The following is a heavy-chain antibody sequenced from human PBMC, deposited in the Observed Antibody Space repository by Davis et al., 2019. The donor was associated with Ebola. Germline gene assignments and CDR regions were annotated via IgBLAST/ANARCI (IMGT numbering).Heavy chain of an antibody. Sequence: GESLKISCTASGFTSGCCAMNWVRQAPGKGLEWVSGIGSSSNGRHYADSVKGRFTISRDDSKNTVYLQMNSLRAEDTAVYYCAKDLLWWSASDVWGQGTTVTVSS. CDR1: GFTSGCCA. CDR3: AKDLLWWSASDV. D-gene: IGHD2-21*01. J-gene: IGHJ6*02. V-gene: IGHV3-23*05. CDR2: IGSSSNGR.